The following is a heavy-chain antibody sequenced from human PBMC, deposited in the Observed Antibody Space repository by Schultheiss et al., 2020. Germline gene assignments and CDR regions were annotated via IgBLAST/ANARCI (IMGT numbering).Heavy chain of an antibody. CDR3: ASGGVIDFDY. Sequence: GGSLRLSCAASGFTFDDYAMHWVRQAPGKGLEWVSGISWNSGSIGYADSVKGRFTISRDNAKNSLYLQMNSLRAEDTAVYYCASGGVIDFDYWGQGTLVTVSS. CDR2: ISWNSGSI. V-gene: IGHV3-9*01. J-gene: IGHJ4*02. CDR1: GFTFDDYA. D-gene: IGHD1-26*01.